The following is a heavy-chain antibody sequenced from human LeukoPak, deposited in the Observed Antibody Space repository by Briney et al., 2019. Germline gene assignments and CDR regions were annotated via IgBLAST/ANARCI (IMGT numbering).Heavy chain of an antibody. Sequence: GRSLRLSCTASGFTFGDYAMSWVRRAPGKGLEWVGFIRSKAYGGTTEYAASVKGRFTISRDDSKSIAYLQMNSLKTEDTAVYYCTRGAATGLYWGQGTLVTVSS. CDR1: GFTFGDYA. J-gene: IGHJ4*02. CDR3: TRGAATGLY. V-gene: IGHV3-49*04. D-gene: IGHD2-15*01. CDR2: IRSKAYGGTT.